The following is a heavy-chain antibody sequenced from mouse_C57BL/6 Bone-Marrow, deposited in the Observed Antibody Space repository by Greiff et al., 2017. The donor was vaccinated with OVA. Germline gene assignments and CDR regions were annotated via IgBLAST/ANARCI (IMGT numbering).Heavy chain of an antibody. CDR3: ARWGLHDSSPYYAMDY. CDR2: IYPRDGST. Sequence: QVQLQQSGPELVKPGASVKLSCKASGYTFTSYDINWVKQRPGQGLEWIGWIYPRDGSTKYNEKFKGKATLTVDTSSSTAYMELHSLTSEDSAVYFCARWGLHDSSPYYAMDYWGQGTSVTVSS. V-gene: IGHV1-85*01. CDR1: GYTFTSYD. D-gene: IGHD1-1*01. J-gene: IGHJ4*01.